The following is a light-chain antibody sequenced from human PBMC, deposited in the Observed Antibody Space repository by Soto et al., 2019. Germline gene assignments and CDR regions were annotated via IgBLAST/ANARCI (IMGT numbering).Light chain of an antibody. Sequence: QSALTQPASVSGSPGRSITISCTGTSSDVGGYNLVSWYQQFPGKAPKLMIYEGSKRPSGVSNRFSGSKSGNTASLTISGLQAEDEADYYCCSYADSSTSVVFGGGTKLTVL. CDR1: SSDVGGYNL. CDR3: CSYADSSTSVV. J-gene: IGLJ2*01. CDR2: EGS. V-gene: IGLV2-23*01.